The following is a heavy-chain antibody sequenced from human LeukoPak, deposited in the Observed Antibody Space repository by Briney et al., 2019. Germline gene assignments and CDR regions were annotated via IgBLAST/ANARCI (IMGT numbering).Heavy chain of an antibody. CDR2: IYYSGST. D-gene: IGHD3-22*01. V-gene: IGHV4-59*01. CDR1: GGSISSYY. Sequence: SETLSLTCTVPGGSISSYYWSWIRQPPGKGLGWIGYIYYSGSTNYNPSLKSRVTISVDTSKNQFSLKLSSLTAADTAVYYCAREMYYYDSSGYYPSDYYGMDVWGQGTTVTVSS. CDR3: AREMYYYDSSGYYPSDYYGMDV. J-gene: IGHJ6*02.